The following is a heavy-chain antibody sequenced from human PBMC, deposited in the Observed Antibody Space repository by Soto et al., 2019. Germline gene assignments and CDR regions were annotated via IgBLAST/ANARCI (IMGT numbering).Heavy chain of an antibody. V-gene: IGHV3-15*07. CDR1: GVTLTNVW. CDR2: IKSKTEGGTT. J-gene: IGHJ4*02. CDR3: SNGYYQYFDS. Sequence: GGSLRLSCAVSGVTLTNVWMNCVRQGQGKGREWVGHIKSKTEGGTTDYAAPGKGRFTISRDDPENKLYLQMNSLKTEDTAMYYCSNGYYQYFDSWGQGTLVTVSS. D-gene: IGHD3-22*01.